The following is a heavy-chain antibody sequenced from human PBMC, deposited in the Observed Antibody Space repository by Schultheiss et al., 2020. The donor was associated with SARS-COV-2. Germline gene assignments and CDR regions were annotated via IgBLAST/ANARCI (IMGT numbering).Heavy chain of an antibody. Sequence: SETLSLTCAVSGYSISSGYYWGWIRQPPGKGLEWIGSIYHSGSTYYNPSLKSRVTISVDTSKNQFSLKLSSVTAADTAVYYCARAISGSFDYFDYWGQGTLVTVSS. V-gene: IGHV4-38-2*01. D-gene: IGHD1-26*01. CDR1: GYSISSGYY. CDR2: IYHSGST. J-gene: IGHJ4*02. CDR3: ARAISGSFDYFDY.